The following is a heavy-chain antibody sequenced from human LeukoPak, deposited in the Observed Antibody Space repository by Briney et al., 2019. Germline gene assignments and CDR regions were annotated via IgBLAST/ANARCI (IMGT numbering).Heavy chain of an antibody. CDR2: INHSGST. CDR3: ARAGDAQGSLGAFDI. CDR1: GGSFSGYY. J-gene: IGHJ3*02. V-gene: IGHV4-34*01. Sequence: SETLSLTCAVYGGSFSGYYWSWIRQPPGKGLEWIGEINHSGSTNYNPSLKSRVTTSVDTSKNQFSLKLSSVTAADTAVYYCARAGDAQGSLGAFDIWGQGTMVTVSS. D-gene: IGHD1-26*01.